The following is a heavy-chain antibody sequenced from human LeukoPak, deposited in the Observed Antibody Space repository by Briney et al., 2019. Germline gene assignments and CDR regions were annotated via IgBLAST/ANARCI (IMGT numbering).Heavy chain of an antibody. J-gene: IGHJ4*02. CDR2: IRYDGSNK. V-gene: IGHV3-30*02. CDR1: GFTFSSYG. D-gene: IGHD3-3*01. Sequence: GALRLSCAASGFTFSSYGMHWVRQAPGKGLEWVSFIRYDGSNKNADSVKGRFTISRDNSKNTLYLQMNSLRAEDTALYYCARIASRRGFWSGPLDYWGQGTLVTVSS. CDR3: ARIASRRGFWSGPLDY.